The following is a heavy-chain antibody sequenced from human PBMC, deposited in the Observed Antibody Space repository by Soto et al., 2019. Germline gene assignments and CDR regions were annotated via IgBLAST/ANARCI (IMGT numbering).Heavy chain of an antibody. V-gene: IGHV3-74*01. CDR1: GFTFSTYW. D-gene: IGHD2-2*01. CDR2: ISPDGSNT. CDR3: VGRGSSLQIDY. Sequence: EVQLVESGGGLVQPGGSLRLSCAASGFTFSTYWMHWVRQAPGEGLVWVSRISPDGSNTKYADSVKGRFTISRDNAKNTLYLEMNSLRAEDAADYYCVGRGSSLQIDYWRQGTLVTVSS. J-gene: IGHJ4*02.